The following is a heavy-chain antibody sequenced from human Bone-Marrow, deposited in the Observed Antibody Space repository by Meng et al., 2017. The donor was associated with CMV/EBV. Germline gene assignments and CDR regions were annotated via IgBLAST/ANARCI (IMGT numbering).Heavy chain of an antibody. CDR2: IWYDGSNK. CDR1: GFTFSSYG. V-gene: IGHV3-33*01. D-gene: IGHD1-26*01. Sequence: GESLKISCAASGFTFSSYGMHWVRQAPGKGLEWVAVIWYDGSNKYYADSVKGRFTISRDNSKNTLYLQMNSLRAEDTAVYYCARALKPGGIVGATADYWGQGTLVTVSS. J-gene: IGHJ4*02. CDR3: ARALKPGGIVGATADY.